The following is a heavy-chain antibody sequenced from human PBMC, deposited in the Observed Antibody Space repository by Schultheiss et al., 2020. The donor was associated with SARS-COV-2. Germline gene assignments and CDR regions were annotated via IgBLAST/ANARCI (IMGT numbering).Heavy chain of an antibody. CDR2: ISGSGGST. J-gene: IGHJ4*02. CDR3: ARPISYYYDTSGYYPPGFDS. Sequence: GGSLRLSCAASGFTFDDYAMHWVRQAPGKGLEWVSGISGSGGSTYYADSVKGRFTISRDNSKNTLYLQMNSLRAEDTAVYYCARPISYYYDTSGYYPPGFDSWGQGTLVTVSS. V-gene: IGHV3-23*01. D-gene: IGHD3-22*01. CDR1: GFTFDDYA.